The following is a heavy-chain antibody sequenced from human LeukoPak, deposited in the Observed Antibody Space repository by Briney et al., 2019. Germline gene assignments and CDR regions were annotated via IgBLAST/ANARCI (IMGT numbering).Heavy chain of an antibody. CDR1: GFTFSSYA. J-gene: IGHJ6*02. CDR2: ISGSGGST. V-gene: IGHV3-23*01. CDR3: AKGSMVRGVKDPYYCYGMDV. Sequence: GGSLRLSCAASGFTFSSYAMSWVRQAPGKGLEWVSAISGSGGSTYYADSVKGRFTISRDNSKNTLYLQMNSLRAEDTAVYYCAKGSMVRGVKDPYYCYGMDVWGQGTTVTVSS. D-gene: IGHD3-10*01.